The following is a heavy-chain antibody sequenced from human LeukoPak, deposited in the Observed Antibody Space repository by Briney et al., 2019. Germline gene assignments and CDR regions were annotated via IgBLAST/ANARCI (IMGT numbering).Heavy chain of an antibody. V-gene: IGHV3-48*03. CDR3: ATLTGGRCSRTSCPYDY. D-gene: IGHD2-2*01. CDR2: ISTDSGETI. J-gene: IGHJ4*02. Sequence: GGPLRLSCTVSGFTFSSLEMNWVRQAPGKGLEWLAYISTDSGETIYYADSVEGRFTISRDNAKNSLYLQMNSLRVEDTATYYCATLTGGRCSRTSCPYDYWGQGTLVTVSS. CDR1: GFTFSSLE.